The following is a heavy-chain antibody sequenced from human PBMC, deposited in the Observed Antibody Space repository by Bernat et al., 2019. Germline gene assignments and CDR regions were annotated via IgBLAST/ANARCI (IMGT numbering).Heavy chain of an antibody. V-gene: IGHV3-30*02. CDR1: GFTFSTNG. D-gene: IGHD1-26*01. Sequence: QVQLVESGGGVVQPGGSLRLSCAASGFTFSTNGMHWVRQAPGKGLEWVAFIRHDGSNKYYADSVKGRFTISRDNSKNTLYLQINSLGAEDTAVYYCAKDRGGGSYFDYWGQGTLVTVSS. CDR2: IRHDGSNK. CDR3: AKDRGGGSYFDY. J-gene: IGHJ4*02.